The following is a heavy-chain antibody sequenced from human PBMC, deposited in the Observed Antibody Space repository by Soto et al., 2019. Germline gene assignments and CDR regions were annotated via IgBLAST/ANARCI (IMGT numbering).Heavy chain of an antibody. D-gene: IGHD3-16*02. CDR1: GFTFSSYA. Sequence: GGSLRLSCAASGFTFSSYAMSWVRQAPGKGLEWVSAISGSGGSTYYADSVKGRFTISRDNSKNTLYLQMNSLRAEDTAVYYCAKIRHGGGQIWGSYRTFDYWGQGTLVTVSS. CDR2: ISGSGGST. J-gene: IGHJ4*02. CDR3: AKIRHGGGQIWGSYRTFDY. V-gene: IGHV3-23*01.